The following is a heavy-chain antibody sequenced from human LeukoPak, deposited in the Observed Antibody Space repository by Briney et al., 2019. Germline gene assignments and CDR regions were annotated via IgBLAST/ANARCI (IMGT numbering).Heavy chain of an antibody. CDR3: ARDLVGEKYFDY. V-gene: IGHV3-13*01. CDR2: IGTAGEI. D-gene: IGHD1-26*01. CDR1: GFTFRSYD. Sequence: PGGSLRLSCAASGFTFRSYDMHWVRQATGKGLEWVSGIGTAGEIYYPGSVKGRFAISRDNSENTLYLQMNSLRAEDTAVYYCARDLVGEKYFDYWGQGTPVTVSS. J-gene: IGHJ4*02.